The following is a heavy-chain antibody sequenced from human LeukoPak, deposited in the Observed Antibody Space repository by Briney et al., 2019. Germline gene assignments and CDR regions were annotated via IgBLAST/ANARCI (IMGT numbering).Heavy chain of an antibody. CDR2: ISSSGSTI. Sequence: GGPLRLLCGASGFTISSYEMNGVRQAKRKGVEGVSYISSSGSTIYYADSVKGRFTISRDNAKNSLYLQMNSLRAEDTAVYYCARDQDGGAVAGTVSLLGAFDIWGQGTMVTVSS. D-gene: IGHD6-19*01. J-gene: IGHJ3*02. V-gene: IGHV3-48*03. CDR3: ARDQDGGAVAGTVSLLGAFDI. CDR1: GFTISSYE.